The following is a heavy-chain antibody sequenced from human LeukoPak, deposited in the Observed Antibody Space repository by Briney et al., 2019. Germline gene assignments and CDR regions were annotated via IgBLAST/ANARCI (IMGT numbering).Heavy chain of an antibody. CDR2: IYYSGST. J-gene: IGHJ5*02. Sequence: SETLSLTCTVSGGSISSGDYYRSWIRQPPGKGLEWIGYIYYSGSTYYNPSLKSRVTISVDTSKNQFSLKLSSVTAADTAVYYCARDASNWFDPWGQGTLVTVSS. V-gene: IGHV4-30-4*01. CDR3: ARDASNWFDP. CDR1: GGSISSGDYY.